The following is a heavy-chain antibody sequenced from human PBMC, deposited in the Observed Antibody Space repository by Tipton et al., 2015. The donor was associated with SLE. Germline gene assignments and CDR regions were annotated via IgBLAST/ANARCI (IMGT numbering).Heavy chain of an antibody. V-gene: IGHV4-59*11. CDR2: IHYNRDT. J-gene: IGHJ4*02. CDR1: GFSFGSHW. D-gene: IGHD2-15*01. Sequence: LRLSCAASGFSFGSHWMTWVRQSPGKGLEWIGYIHYNRDTNYHPSLKSRVTISVDTSKNQLSLKLTSVTAADTAVYYCARGSVVADDFWGQGTLVTVSS. CDR3: ARGSVVADDF.